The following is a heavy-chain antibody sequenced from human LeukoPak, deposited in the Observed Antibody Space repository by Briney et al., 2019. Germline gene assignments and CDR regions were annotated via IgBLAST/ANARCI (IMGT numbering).Heavy chain of an antibody. CDR1: GGSISSYY. CDR2: IYYSGST. V-gene: IGHV4-59*01. CDR3: ARHPFIAAALIDY. Sequence: PSETLSLTCTVSGGSISSYYWSWIRQPPGKGLEWIGYIYYSGSTNYNPSLKSRVTISVDTSKNQFSLKLSSVTAADTAVYYCARHPFIAAALIDYWGQGTLVTVSS. J-gene: IGHJ4*02. D-gene: IGHD6-13*01.